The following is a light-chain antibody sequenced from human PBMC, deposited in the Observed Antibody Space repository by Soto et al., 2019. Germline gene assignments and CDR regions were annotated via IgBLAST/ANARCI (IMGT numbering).Light chain of an antibody. V-gene: IGLV2-14*03. CDR1: SSDVGAYDY. CDR3: SSYTSSSTLYV. CDR2: DVN. Sequence: QSALTQPASVSGSPGQSITISCTGTSSDVGAYDYVSWYQHHPGKAPKLMIFDVNNRPSGVSNRFSGSKSGNTASLTISGLQAEDEADYYCSSYTSSSTLYVFGTGTKVTVL. J-gene: IGLJ1*01.